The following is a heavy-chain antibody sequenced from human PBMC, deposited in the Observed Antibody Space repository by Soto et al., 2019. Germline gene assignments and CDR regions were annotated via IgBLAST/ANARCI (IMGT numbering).Heavy chain of an antibody. CDR2: IIPIFGTA. D-gene: IGHD3-10*01. CDR1: GGTFSSYA. CDR3: ARARSTGWGSPFDY. V-gene: IGHV1-69*01. Sequence: QVQLVQSGAEVKKPGSSVKVSCKASGGTFSSYAISWVRQAPGQGLEWMGGIIPIFGTANYAQNFQGRVTNTADESTSTAYLGLSRLRFEDTAVYYCARARSTGWGSPFDYWGQGSLVTVSS. J-gene: IGHJ4*02.